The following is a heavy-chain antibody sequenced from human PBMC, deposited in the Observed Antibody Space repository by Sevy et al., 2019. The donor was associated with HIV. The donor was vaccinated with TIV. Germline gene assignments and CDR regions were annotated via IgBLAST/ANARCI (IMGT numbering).Heavy chain of an antibody. J-gene: IGHJ4*02. V-gene: IGHV3-13*01. Sequence: GGSLRLSCPGYGFSLSDSDMHWVRHPTGKSLEWISSIGTLGDTFYADAVNGRFTISRDNAKSSLYLQMSNLRAGDTALYYCVRGLQTHCDRTACPLDHWGQGTLVTVSS. CDR2: IGTLGDT. CDR3: VRGLQTHCDRTACPLDH. CDR1: GFSLSDSD. D-gene: IGHD2-21*01.